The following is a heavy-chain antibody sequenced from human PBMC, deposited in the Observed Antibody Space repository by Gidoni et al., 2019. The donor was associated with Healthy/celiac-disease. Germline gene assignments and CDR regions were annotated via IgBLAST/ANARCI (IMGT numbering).Heavy chain of an antibody. CDR2: IWYDGSNK. J-gene: IGHJ5*02. D-gene: IGHD1-26*01. V-gene: IGHV3-33*01. CDR3: ARGVGADFNWFDP. Sequence: QVQLVESGGGVVQPGRSLRLSCAASGFTFSSYGMPGVRQAPGKGLGWVAVIWYDGSNKYYADSVKGRFTISRDNSKNTLYLQMNSLRAEDTAVYYCARGVGADFNWFDPWGQGTLVTVSS. CDR1: GFTFSSYG.